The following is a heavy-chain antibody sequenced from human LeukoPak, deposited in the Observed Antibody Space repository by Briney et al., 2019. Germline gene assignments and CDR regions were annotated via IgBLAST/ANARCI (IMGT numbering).Heavy chain of an antibody. D-gene: IGHD3-22*01. CDR3: ARDPRGGYDSNEPPAFDY. CDR1: GFTVSSNY. Sequence: GGSLRLSCAASGFTVSSNYMSWVRQAPGKGLEWVSVIYSGGSTYYADSVKGRFTISRDNSKNTLYLQMNSLRAEDTAVYYCARDPRGGYDSNEPPAFDYWGQGTLVTVSS. CDR2: IYSGGST. J-gene: IGHJ4*02. V-gene: IGHV3-66*01.